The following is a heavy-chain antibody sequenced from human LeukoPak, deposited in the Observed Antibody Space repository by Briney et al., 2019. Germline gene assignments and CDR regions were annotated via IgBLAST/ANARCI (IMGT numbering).Heavy chain of an antibody. CDR3: ARDGSAYNLNY. CDR2: INNDGSYI. Sequence: GGSLRLSCAASGFTFSPAWMHWVRQAPGKGLEWVSRINNDGSYINYADSVKGRFTTSRDNAKNTVNLQMNSLRAEDTAVYFCARDGSAYNLNYWGQGVQVTVSP. J-gene: IGHJ4*02. CDR1: GFTFSPAW. V-gene: IGHV3-74*01. D-gene: IGHD5-24*01.